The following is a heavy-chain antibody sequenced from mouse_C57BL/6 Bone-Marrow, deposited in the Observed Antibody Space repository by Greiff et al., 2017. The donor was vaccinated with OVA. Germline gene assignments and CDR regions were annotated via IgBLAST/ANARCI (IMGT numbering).Heavy chain of an antibody. CDR3: ARRGRSYEDFDY. Sequence: VQLQQSGAELVRPGASVKLSCKASGYTFTDYYINWVKQRPGQGLEWIARIYPGSGNTYYNEKFKGKATLTAEKSSSTAYMQLSSLTSEDSAVYFCARRGRSYEDFDYWGQGTTLTVSS. CDR1: GYTFTDYY. J-gene: IGHJ2*01. V-gene: IGHV1-76*01. D-gene: IGHD1-1*01. CDR2: IYPGSGNT.